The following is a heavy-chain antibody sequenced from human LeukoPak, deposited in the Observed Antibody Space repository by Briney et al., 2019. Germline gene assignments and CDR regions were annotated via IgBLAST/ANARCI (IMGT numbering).Heavy chain of an antibody. D-gene: IGHD4-17*01. J-gene: IGHJ4*02. CDR2: VYFSGST. CDR3: ARDKNGHYFDY. CDR1: GGSISSYY. Sequence: KPSETLSLTCTVSGGSISSYYWSWIRQPPGKGLEWIGFVYFSGSTYYNPSLKSRVTISVDTSKNQFSLKLSSVTAADTAVYYCARDKNGHYFDYWGQGTLVTVSS. V-gene: IGHV4-59*12.